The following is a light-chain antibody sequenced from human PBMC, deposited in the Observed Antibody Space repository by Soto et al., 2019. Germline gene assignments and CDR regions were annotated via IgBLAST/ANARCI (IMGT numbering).Light chain of an antibody. V-gene: IGKV3-15*01. CDR3: QQYGSSGT. Sequence: IVMTQSPPTLSVSPGEEATLACRASQSLRSNLAWYQQKPGQAPRLLIYGASTRATGIPARFSGSGSGTEFTLTISSLQSEDFAVYYCQQYGSSGTFGQGTKVDI. CDR1: QSLRSN. CDR2: GAS. J-gene: IGKJ1*01.